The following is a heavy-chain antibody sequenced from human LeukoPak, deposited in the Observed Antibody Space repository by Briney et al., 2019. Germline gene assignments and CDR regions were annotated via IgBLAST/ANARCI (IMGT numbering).Heavy chain of an antibody. CDR3: ATTLGSGWKFDY. V-gene: IGHV3-11*04. J-gene: IGHJ4*02. CDR1: GFTFSDYY. CDR2: ISSSGSII. Sequence: PGGSLRLSCAASGFTFSDYYMSWIRQAPGKGLEWVSYISSSGSIIYYADSVKGRFPISRDSSKNTLYLQMNSLRAEDTAVYYCATTLGSGWKFDYWGQGTLVTVSS. D-gene: IGHD6-19*01.